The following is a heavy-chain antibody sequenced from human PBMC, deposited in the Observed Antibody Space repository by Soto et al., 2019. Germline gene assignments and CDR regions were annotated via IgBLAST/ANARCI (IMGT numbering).Heavy chain of an antibody. D-gene: IGHD2-15*01. J-gene: IGHJ4*02. CDR1: GYTLTSYG. V-gene: IGHV1-18*01. CDR2: INTYNGYT. CDR3: ARYCNGGSCPHGVPDY. Sequence: QVQLVQSGAEVKKPGASVKVSCKASGYTLTSYGISWVRQAPGQGLEWMGWINTYNGYTKYTQKLQGRVTMTTDTSTNTAYIELRSLRSDDTAVYYCARYCNGGSCPHGVPDYWGQGTLVTVSS.